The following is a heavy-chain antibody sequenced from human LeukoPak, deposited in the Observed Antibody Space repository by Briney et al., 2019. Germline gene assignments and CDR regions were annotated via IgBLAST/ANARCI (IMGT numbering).Heavy chain of an antibody. CDR2: INPNSGGT. D-gene: IGHD5-12*01. V-gene: IGHV1-2*06. J-gene: IGHJ4*02. CDR3: TRDRGYDYFFDY. Sequence: SVKVSCKASGYTFTGYYMHWVRQAPGQGLEWMGRINPNSGGTNYAQKFQGRVTMTRGTSISTAYMELSRLRSDDTAVYYCTRDRGYDYFFDYWGQGTLVTVSS. CDR1: GYTFTGYY.